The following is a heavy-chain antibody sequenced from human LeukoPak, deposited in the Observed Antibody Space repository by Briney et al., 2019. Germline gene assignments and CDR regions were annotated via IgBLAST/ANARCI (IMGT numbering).Heavy chain of an antibody. J-gene: IGHJ6*02. V-gene: IGHV3-23*01. CDR3: ATNSGGLYYYGMDV. CDR1: GFTFSSYA. Sequence: PGGSLRLSCAASGFTFSSYAMSWVRQAPGQGLEWVSGIVNSGRSTYYAGSVKGRFTISRDNSKNTLYLQMSSLRAEDTAVYYCATNSGGLYYYGMDVWGQGTTVTVSS. D-gene: IGHD2-15*01. CDR2: IVNSGRST.